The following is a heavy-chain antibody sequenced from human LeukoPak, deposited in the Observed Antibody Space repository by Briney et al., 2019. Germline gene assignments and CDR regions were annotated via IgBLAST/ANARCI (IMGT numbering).Heavy chain of an antibody. CDR2: IYYSGST. CDR1: GGSISSYY. D-gene: IGHD4/OR15-4a*01. J-gene: IGHJ4*02. Sequence: SETLSLTCTVSGGSISSYYWSWIRQPPGKGLEWIGYIYYSGSTYYNPSLKSRVTISADTSKNQFSLNLSSVTAADTAVYYCARNYGDYGYYWGQGTLVTVSS. CDR3: ARNYGDYGYY. V-gene: IGHV4-59*12.